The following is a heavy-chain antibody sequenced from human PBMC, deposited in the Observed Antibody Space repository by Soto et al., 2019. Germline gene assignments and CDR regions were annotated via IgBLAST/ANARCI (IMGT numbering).Heavy chain of an antibody. V-gene: IGHV1-2*02. CDR3: ARYNSGPLDY. CDR2: IDPRSGDR. D-gene: IGHD1-20*01. Sequence: QVQLVQSGAEVKKPGASVKVSCKPSGYTFTDLYIHWVRQAPGQGLEWMGWIDPRSGDRRYTQKFEGRVTMSRDTSASTVYIELSSLTCEDTAVYFCARYNSGPLDYWGQGTLVTVSS. CDR1: GYTFTDLY. J-gene: IGHJ4*02.